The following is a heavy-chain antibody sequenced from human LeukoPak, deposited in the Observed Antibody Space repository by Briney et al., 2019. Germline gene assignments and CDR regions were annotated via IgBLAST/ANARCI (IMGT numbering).Heavy chain of an antibody. CDR3: ASQFWWAAVVGPALDC. CDR2: IKEDGSEI. D-gene: IGHD2-21*01. J-gene: IGHJ4*02. CDR1: GFXFSNYW. V-gene: IGHV3-7*05. Sequence: GGSLRLSCAASGFXFSNYWMSWVRQAPGKGLEWVANIKEDGSEIYYVDSVKGRFTISRDNAKNSLYLQLSSLRAEDTAVYYCASQFWWAAVVGPALDCWGQGSLVTVSS.